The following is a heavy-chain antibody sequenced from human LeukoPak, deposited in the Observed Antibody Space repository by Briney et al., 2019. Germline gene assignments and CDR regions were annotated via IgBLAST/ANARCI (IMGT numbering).Heavy chain of an antibody. V-gene: IGHV3-23*01. Sequence: GGSLRLSCAASGFTFSSYAMSWVRQAPGKGLEWVSTISDNGGSTFYADSVKGRFTISRDNSKNTLYLQMNSLRAEDMAVYYCAKPGGGSYFTHNCFDPWGQGALVTVSS. CDR2: ISDNGGST. J-gene: IGHJ5*02. CDR3: AKPGGGSYFTHNCFDP. D-gene: IGHD1-26*01. CDR1: GFTFSSYA.